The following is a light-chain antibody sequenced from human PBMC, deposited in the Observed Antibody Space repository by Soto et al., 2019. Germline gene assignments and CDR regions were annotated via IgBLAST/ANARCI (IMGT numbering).Light chain of an antibody. V-gene: IGKV1-12*01. CDR1: QGISSW. CDR3: QKYNSGLRT. Sequence: DIQMTQAPSSVSASVGDRVTITCRASQGISSWLAWYQHKPGKAPKLLIYAASSLQSGVPSRFSGSGSGTDFTFTISSLQPEDVATYYCQKYNSGLRTFGGGTTVEI. J-gene: IGKJ4*01. CDR2: AAS.